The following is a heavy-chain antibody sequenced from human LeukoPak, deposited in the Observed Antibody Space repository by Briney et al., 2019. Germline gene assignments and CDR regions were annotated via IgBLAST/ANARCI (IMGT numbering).Heavy chain of an antibody. CDR2: IYSGGST. Sequence: GGSLRLSCAASGFTFSSYWMSWVRQAPGKGLEWVSVIYSGGSTYYADSVKGRFTISRDNSKNTLYPQMNSLRAEDTAVYYCARAGYYSHYFDYWGQGTLVTVSS. D-gene: IGHD1-26*01. CDR1: GFTFSSYW. J-gene: IGHJ4*02. CDR3: ARAGYYSHYFDY. V-gene: IGHV3-53*01.